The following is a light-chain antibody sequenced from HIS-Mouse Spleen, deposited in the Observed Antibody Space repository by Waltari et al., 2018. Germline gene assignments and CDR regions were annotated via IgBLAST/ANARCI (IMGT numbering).Light chain of an antibody. Sequence: EIVMTQSPATLSVSPGERATLPCRASQSVSSNLAWYQQKPGQAPRLHIYGASTRATGIPARFSGSGSGTEFTLTISSLQSEDFAVYYCQQYNNWPPLTFGGGTKVEIK. CDR3: QQYNNWPPLT. CDR2: GAS. CDR1: QSVSSN. V-gene: IGKV3-15*01. J-gene: IGKJ4*01.